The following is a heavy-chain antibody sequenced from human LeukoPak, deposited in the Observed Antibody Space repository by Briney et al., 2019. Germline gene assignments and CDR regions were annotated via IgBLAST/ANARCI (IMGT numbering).Heavy chain of an antibody. CDR1: GFTFSSYG. Sequence: PGGFLRLSCAASGFTFSSYGMHWVRQAPGKGLEWVAVISYDGSNKYYADSVKGRFTISRDNSKNTLYLQMNSLRAEDTAVYYCAKEDKDIVVVPAAFDYWGQGTLVTVSS. CDR3: AKEDKDIVVVPAAFDY. D-gene: IGHD2-2*01. V-gene: IGHV3-30*18. J-gene: IGHJ4*02. CDR2: ISYDGSNK.